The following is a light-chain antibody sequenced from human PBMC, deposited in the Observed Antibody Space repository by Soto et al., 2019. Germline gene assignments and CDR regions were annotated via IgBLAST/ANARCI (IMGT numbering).Light chain of an antibody. V-gene: IGKV3-20*01. CDR2: DAS. CDR1: QSVSSY. CDR3: QQYGRSPFT. Sequence: EIVLTQSPGTLSLSPGERATLSCRASQSVSSYLAWYQQRPGQAPRLLIYDASNRATGIPARFSGSGSGTDFTLTISRLEPEDFAVYYCQQYGRSPFTFGPGTKVDIK. J-gene: IGKJ3*01.